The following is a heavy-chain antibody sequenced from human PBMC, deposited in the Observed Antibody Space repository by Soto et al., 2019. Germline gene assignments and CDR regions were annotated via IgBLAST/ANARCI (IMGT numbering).Heavy chain of an antibody. V-gene: IGHV3-23*01. CDR3: AKHQIGWYDFDY. CDR1: GFTFSSNA. J-gene: IGHJ4*02. CDR2: ISDSGGRT. D-gene: IGHD6-19*01. Sequence: EFQLLESGGDLVQPGGSLRLSRAASGFTFSSNAMTWVRQAPGKGLEWVSTISDSGGRTYYADSVKGRFTISRDNSKNTLYLQMNSLRAEDTAVFYCAKHQIGWYDFDYWGQGTLVTVSS.